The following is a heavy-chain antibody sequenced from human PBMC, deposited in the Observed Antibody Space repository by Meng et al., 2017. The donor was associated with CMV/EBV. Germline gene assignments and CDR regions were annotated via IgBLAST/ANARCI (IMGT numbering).Heavy chain of an antibody. D-gene: IGHD3-10*01. V-gene: IGHV3-21*01. J-gene: IGHJ4*02. Sequence: GESLKISCAASRFTFSSYSMNWVRQAPGKGLEWVSSISSSSSYIYYADSVKGRFTISRDNAKNSLYLQMNSLRAEDTAVYYCARSYYGSGTFDYWGQGTLVTVSS. CDR3: ARSYYGSGTFDY. CDR1: RFTFSSYS. CDR2: ISSSSSYI.